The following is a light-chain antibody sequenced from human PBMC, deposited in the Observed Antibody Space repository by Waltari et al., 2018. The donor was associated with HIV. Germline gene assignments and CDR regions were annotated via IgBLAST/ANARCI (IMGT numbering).Light chain of an antibody. J-gene: IGLJ3*02. CDR2: EDI. V-gene: IGLV3-10*01. Sequence: SYELPQPPSVSVSPGHTARITCSGDTLPKKYAHWYQQKSGQAPVLVIYEDIKRPSVIPERFSGSSSGTMAILTISGAQVEDEADYYCYSTESNGNHRVFGGGTKLTVL. CDR1: TLPKKY. CDR3: YSTESNGNHRV.